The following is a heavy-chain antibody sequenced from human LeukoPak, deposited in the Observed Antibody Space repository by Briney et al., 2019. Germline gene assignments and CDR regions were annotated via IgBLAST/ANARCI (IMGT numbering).Heavy chain of an antibody. Sequence: SETLSLTCTASGGSIRSYFWSWIRQPPGKGLEWIGYVYYSGSTNYNPSLKSRVTISVDTSKKQFSLKLSSVTAADTAVYYCARRPDGTSHFDYWGQGTLVTVSS. CDR2: VYYSGST. CDR1: GGSIRSYF. CDR3: ARRPDGTSHFDY. D-gene: IGHD6-6*01. J-gene: IGHJ4*02. V-gene: IGHV4-59*08.